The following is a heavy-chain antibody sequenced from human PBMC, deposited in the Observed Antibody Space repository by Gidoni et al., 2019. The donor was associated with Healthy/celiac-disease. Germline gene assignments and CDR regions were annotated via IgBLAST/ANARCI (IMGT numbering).Heavy chain of an antibody. Sequence: EVQLVESGGGLVKPGGSLRLPCAASGFTFSSYSMNWVRQAPGKGLEWVSSISSSSSYIYYADSVKGRFTISRDNAKNSLYLQMTSLRAEDTAVYYCARLAAAGTLAEYYFDYWGQGTLVTVSS. J-gene: IGHJ4*02. CDR3: ARLAAAGTLAEYYFDY. D-gene: IGHD6-13*01. V-gene: IGHV3-21*01. CDR2: ISSSSSYI. CDR1: GFTFSSYS.